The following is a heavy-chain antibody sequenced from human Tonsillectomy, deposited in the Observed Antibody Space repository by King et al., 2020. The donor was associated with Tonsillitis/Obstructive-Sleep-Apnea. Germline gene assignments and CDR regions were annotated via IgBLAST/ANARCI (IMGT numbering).Heavy chain of an antibody. D-gene: IGHD5-18*01. CDR2: ISSSSSYI. J-gene: IGHJ4*02. CDR1: GFTFSSYS. V-gene: IGHV3-21*01. Sequence: VQLVESGGGLVKPGGSLRLSCAASGFTFSSYSMNWVRQAPGKGLEWVSAISSSSSYIYYAGSVKGRFTISRDNAKNSLYLQMNSLRAEDTAVYYCARDWEYSYGYYDYFDYWGPGTLVTVSS. CDR3: ARDWEYSYGYYDYFDY.